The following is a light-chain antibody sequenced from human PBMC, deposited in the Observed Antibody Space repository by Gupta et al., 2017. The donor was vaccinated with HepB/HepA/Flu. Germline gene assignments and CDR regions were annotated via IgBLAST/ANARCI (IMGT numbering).Light chain of an antibody. V-gene: IGLV1-40*01. CDR3: QSYDSSLSGSRVV. J-gene: IGLJ2*01. CDR1: RSNIGAGYD. Sequence: QSVLTPPPSVSAAPGLRVTISCTGGRSNIGAGYDVHWYQQLPGTAAKLLIYGNFNRASGVPDRFSGSKSGTSGSLAITGLQAEDEADYYCQSYDSSLSGSRVVFGGGTKLTVL. CDR2: GNF.